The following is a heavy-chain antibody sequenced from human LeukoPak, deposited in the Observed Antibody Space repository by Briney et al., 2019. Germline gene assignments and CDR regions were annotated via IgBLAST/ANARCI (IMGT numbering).Heavy chain of an antibody. J-gene: IGHJ5*02. V-gene: IGHV4-59*01. CDR1: GGSISRYY. CDR3: ARAGGNWFDP. D-gene: IGHD3-10*01. Sequence: SETLSLTCTVSGGSISRYYWSWIRQPPGKGLEWIGYIYYSGSTNYNPSLKSRVTISVDTSKNQFSLKLSSVTAADTAVYYCARAGGNWFDPWGQGTLVTVSS. CDR2: IYYSGST.